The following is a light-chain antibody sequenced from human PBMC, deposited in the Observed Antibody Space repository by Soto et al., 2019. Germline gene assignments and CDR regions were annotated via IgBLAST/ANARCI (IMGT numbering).Light chain of an antibody. J-gene: IGKJ4*01. CDR3: QQRSNWPLT. Sequence: EIVLTQSPATLSLSPGERATLSCRASQSVSSYLAWYQQKPGQAPRLLIYDASNRATGIPARFSGSGSGKVFTLTISSLEPEDFAVYYCQQRSNWPLTFGGGTKVEIK. CDR2: DAS. V-gene: IGKV3-11*01. CDR1: QSVSSY.